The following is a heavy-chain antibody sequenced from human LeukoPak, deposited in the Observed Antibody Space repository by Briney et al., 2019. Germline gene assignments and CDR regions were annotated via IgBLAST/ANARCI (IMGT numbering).Heavy chain of an antibody. Sequence: GGSLRLSCAASGFTFSSYAMSWVRQAPGKGLEWVSYISSSSSTIYYADSVKGRFTISRDNAKNSLYLQMNSLRDEDTAVYYCARGVAIVVVPAARRDAFDIWGQGTMVTVSS. CDR2: ISSSSSTI. J-gene: IGHJ3*02. CDR1: GFTFSSYA. CDR3: ARGVAIVVVPAARRDAFDI. V-gene: IGHV3-48*02. D-gene: IGHD2-2*01.